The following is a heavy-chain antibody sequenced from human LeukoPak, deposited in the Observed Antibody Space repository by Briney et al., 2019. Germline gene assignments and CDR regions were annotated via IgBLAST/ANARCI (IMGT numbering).Heavy chain of an antibody. CDR2: IIPILGIA. CDR1: GGTFSSYT. D-gene: IGHD2-2*01. V-gene: IGHV1-69*04. Sequence: ASVKVSCKASGGTFSSYTISWVRQAPGQGLEWMGRIIPILGIANYAQKFQGRVTITADKSTSTAYMELSSLRSEDTAVYYCARDQGPNPPHTSPFNWFDPWGQGTLVTVSS. CDR3: ARDQGPNPPHTSPFNWFDP. J-gene: IGHJ5*02.